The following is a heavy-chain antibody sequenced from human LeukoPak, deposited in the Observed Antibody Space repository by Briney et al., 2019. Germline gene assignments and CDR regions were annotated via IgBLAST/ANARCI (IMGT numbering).Heavy chain of an antibody. CDR2: IYYSGST. J-gene: IGHJ6*03. D-gene: IGHD6-13*01. V-gene: IGHV4-39*07. CDR1: GGSISSSIYY. Sequence: SETLSLTCTVSGGSISSSIYYWGWIRQPPGKGLEWIGNIYYSGSTNYNPSLKSRVTISVDTSKNQFSLKLSSVTAADTAVYYCAREVAAAGYYYYYYMDVWGKGTTVTISS. CDR3: AREVAAAGYYYYYYMDV.